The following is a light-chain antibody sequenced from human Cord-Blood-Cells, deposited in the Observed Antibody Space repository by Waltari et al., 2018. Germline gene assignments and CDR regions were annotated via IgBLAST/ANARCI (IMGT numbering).Light chain of an antibody. V-gene: IGLV2-14*01. J-gene: IGLJ1*01. Sequence: QSALTPPASVSGSPGQSITISCTGTSSDVGGYNYVSWYQQHPGKAPKIMIYEVSNRPSGVSNRFSGSKSGNTASLTISGLQAEDEADYYCSSYTSSSTLVFGTGTKVTVL. CDR2: EVS. CDR3: SSYTSSSTLV. CDR1: SSDVGGYNY.